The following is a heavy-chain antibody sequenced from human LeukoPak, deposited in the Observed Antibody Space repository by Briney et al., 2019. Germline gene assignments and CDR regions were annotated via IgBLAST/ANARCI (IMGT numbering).Heavy chain of an antibody. CDR2: IHYSGST. CDR1: GGSISSYY. J-gene: IGHJ4*02. D-gene: IGHD5-24*01. CDR3: ARERMATIDY. Sequence: SETLSLTCTVSGGSISSYYWSWIRQPPGEGLEWIGYIHYSGSTNYNPSLKSRVTISVDTSKNQFSLKLSSVTAADTAVYYCARERMATIDYWGQGTLVTVSS. V-gene: IGHV4-59*01.